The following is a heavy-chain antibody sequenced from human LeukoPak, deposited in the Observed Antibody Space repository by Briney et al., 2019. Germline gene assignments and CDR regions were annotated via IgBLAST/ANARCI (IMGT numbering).Heavy chain of an antibody. V-gene: IGHV1-24*01. D-gene: IGHD2-2*01. CDR2: IDPQDGET. CDR1: GYSLRVRS. J-gene: IGHJ4*02. Sequence: ASVKVSCTISGYSLRVRSIHWVRQAPGEGLEWMGGIDPQDGETIYAQSFKGRVTITEDTSTDTGYMELRSLRSDDTAVYYCVTDLGSSYFYFDIWGQGTLVIVSS. CDR3: VTDLGSSYFYFDI.